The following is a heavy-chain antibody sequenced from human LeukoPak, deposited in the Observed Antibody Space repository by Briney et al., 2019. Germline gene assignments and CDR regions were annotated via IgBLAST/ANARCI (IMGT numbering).Heavy chain of an antibody. V-gene: IGHV1-2*06. CDR3: ARTMLDDGSGYLDS. J-gene: IGHJ4*02. CDR2: INPKSGDT. Sequence: ASXXVSCKASGYTFTDYYVHWVRQAPGQGLDWMGRINPKSGDTNYAQKFQGRVTVTRDTSIGIAYMELRRLKSDDTAVYYCARTMLDDGSGYLDSWGQGSVVIVSS. CDR1: GYTFTDYY. D-gene: IGHD3-22*01.